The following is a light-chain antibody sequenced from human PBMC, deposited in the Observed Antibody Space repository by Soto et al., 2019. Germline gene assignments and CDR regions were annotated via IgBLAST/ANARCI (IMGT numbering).Light chain of an antibody. CDR3: QQSNNYPWT. V-gene: IGKV1-5*03. CDR2: EAA. CDR1: QYIHNY. J-gene: IGKJ1*01. Sequence: DIQMTQSPSTLSASVGDRVTITCRASQYIHNYLAWYQQKPGEAPKLLIYEAANLESGVPSRFSGSGTGTEFTLTISSLQPDDFATYYCQQSNNYPWTFGQGTRVE.